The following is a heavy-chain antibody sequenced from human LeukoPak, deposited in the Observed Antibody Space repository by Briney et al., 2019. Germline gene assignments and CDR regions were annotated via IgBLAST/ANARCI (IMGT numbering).Heavy chain of an antibody. CDR1: GFTFSRYA. Sequence: GGSLRLSCAASGFTFSRYAMSWVRQAPGKGLEWVSAISGSGTITYYADSVKGRFTNSRDNSKDPLYLQMNSLRAEDTAIYFCAILTTHSSSSQFDYWGQGTLVTVSS. CDR3: AILTTHSSSSQFDY. CDR2: ISGSGTIT. V-gene: IGHV3-23*01. D-gene: IGHD6-6*01. J-gene: IGHJ4*02.